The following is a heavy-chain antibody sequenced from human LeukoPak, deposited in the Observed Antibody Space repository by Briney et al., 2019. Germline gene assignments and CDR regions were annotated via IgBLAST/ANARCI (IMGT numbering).Heavy chain of an antibody. V-gene: IGHV3-23*01. CDR2: ITASGDRT. J-gene: IGHJ4*02. D-gene: IGHD2-15*01. CDR3: ARRDIVVVVSASDY. CDR1: GFTFSDYV. Sequence: GGSLRLSCAASGFTFSDYVMIWVRQAPGKGLEWVSGITASGDRTFYGDSVRGRFTMSRDNFKNTVYLQMNSLRVDDTAVYYCARRDIVVVVSASDYWGQGTLVTVSS.